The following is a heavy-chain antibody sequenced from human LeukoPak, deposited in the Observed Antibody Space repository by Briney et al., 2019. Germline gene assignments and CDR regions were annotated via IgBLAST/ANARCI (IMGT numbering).Heavy chain of an antibody. J-gene: IGHJ5*02. CDR3: AKDPAGTFWRNWFDP. CDR1: GFTFSSYA. D-gene: IGHD6-13*01. Sequence: GGSLRLSCAASGFTFSSYAMSWVRQAPGKGLEWASAISGSGGSTYYADSVKGRFTISRDNSKNTLYLQMNSLRAEDTAVYYCAKDPAGTFWRNWFDPWGQGTLVTVSS. V-gene: IGHV3-23*01. CDR2: ISGSGGST.